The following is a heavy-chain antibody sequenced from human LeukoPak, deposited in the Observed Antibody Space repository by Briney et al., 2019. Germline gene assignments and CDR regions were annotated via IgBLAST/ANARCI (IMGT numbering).Heavy chain of an antibody. CDR2: IKQDGSEK. V-gene: IGHV3-7*04. J-gene: IGHJ4*02. D-gene: IGHD5-24*01. Sequence: GGSLRLSCAASGFTFSGYWMTWVRQAPGKGLEWVANIKQDGSEKYYVDSVKGRFTISRDNAKKSLYLQMNSLRAEDTAVYYCARETEMANLDYWGQGTLVTVSS. CDR1: GFTFSGYW. CDR3: ARETEMANLDY.